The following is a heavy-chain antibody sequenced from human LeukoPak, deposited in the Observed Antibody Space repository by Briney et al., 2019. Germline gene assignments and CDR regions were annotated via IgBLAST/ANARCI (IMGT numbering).Heavy chain of an antibody. V-gene: IGHV4-59*12. D-gene: IGHD2-2*02. CDR2: IYHSGST. CDR1: GGSISSYY. CDR3: VRGDIPNWFGP. J-gene: IGHJ5*02. Sequence: SETLSLTCTVSGGSISSYYWSWVRQPPGKGLEWIGEIYHSGSTHYNPSLKSRVTISVDKSKNQFSLKLSSVTAADTAMYYCVRGDIPNWFGPWGQGTLVTVSS.